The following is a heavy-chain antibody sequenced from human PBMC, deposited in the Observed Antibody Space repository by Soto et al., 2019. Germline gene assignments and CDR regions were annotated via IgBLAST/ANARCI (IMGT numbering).Heavy chain of an antibody. J-gene: IGHJ3*02. D-gene: IGHD3-10*01. CDR3: ARGDYYGTSGPLDI. CDR1: GYTFTRLH. V-gene: IGHV1-46*01. CDR2: VNPNDGST. Sequence: QVQLVQSGAEVKQPGASVRVSGKASGYTFTRLHMHWLRQATGQGLECMGIVNPNDGSTTYAQQFQGRLTMTRDTSTSTVYMFLSSLRSEDTAMYYCARGDYYGTSGPLDIWGQGTMVTVAS.